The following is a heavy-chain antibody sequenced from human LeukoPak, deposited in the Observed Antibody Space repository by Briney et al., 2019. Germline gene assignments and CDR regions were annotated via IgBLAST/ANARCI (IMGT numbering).Heavy chain of an antibody. D-gene: IGHD2-15*01. CDR2: ISSISSYI. Sequence: PGGSLRLSCAASGFTFSSYSMNWVRQAPGKGLEWVSSISSISSYIYYADSVKDRFTISRDNEKNSLYLQMNSLRAEDTAVYYCAREANVVVVAANDYWGQGTMVSVSS. CDR3: AREANVVVVAANDY. V-gene: IGHV3-21*01. CDR1: GFTFSSYS. J-gene: IGHJ4*02.